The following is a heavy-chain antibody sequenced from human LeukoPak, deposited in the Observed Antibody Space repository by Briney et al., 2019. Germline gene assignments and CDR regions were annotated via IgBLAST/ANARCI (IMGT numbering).Heavy chain of an antibody. V-gene: IGHV1-69*13. Sequence: SVKVSCKASGGTFSIYAISWVRQAPGQGLEWMGGIIPIFGTANYAQKFQDRVTITADESTSTAYMELSSLRSEDTAVYYCARARDWAGYSYGFYYWGQGTLVTVSS. CDR3: ARARDWAGYSYGFYY. D-gene: IGHD5-18*01. CDR2: IIPIFGTA. J-gene: IGHJ4*02. CDR1: GGTFSIYA.